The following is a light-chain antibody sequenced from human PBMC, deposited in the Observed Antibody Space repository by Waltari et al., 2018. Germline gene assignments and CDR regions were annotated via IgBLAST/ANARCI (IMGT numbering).Light chain of an antibody. CDR1: SSDVGGYNF. V-gene: IGLV2-14*03. Sequence: QSALTQPASVSGSPGQSISISCTGTSSDVGGYNFFSWYQQHPGKAPQLMIYDVANRPSGFSNRFSGSKSGNTASLTISGLQAEDEADYYCSSYTSSSTRVFGTGTKVTVL. J-gene: IGLJ1*01. CDR2: DVA. CDR3: SSYTSSSTRV.